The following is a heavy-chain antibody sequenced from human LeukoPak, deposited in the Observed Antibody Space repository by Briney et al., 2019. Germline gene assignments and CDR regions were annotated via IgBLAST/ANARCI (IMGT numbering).Heavy chain of an antibody. CDR3: ARGPTINIVVVPAAIANGGFDP. Sequence: SETLSLTCTVSGGSISSGGYYRSWIRQHPGKGLEWIGYIYYSGSTYYNPSLKSRVTISVDTSKNQFSLKLSSVTAADTAVYYCARGPTINIVVVPAAIANGGFDPWGQGTLVTVSS. CDR1: GGSISSGGYY. CDR2: IYYSGST. V-gene: IGHV4-31*03. J-gene: IGHJ5*02. D-gene: IGHD2-2*01.